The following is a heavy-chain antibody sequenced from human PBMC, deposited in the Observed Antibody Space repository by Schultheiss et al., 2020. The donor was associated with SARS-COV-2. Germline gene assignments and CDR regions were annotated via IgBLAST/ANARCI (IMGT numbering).Heavy chain of an antibody. CDR3: AKDDGVGATLNFDY. CDR1: GFTFDDYA. D-gene: IGHD1-26*01. V-gene: IGHV3-9*01. Sequence: GGSLRLSCAASGFTFDDYAMHWVRQAPGKGLEWVSGISWNSGSIGYADSVKGRFTISRDNAKNSLYLQMNSLRAEDTALYYCAKDDGVGATLNFDYWGQGTLVTVSS. CDR2: ISWNSGSI. J-gene: IGHJ4*02.